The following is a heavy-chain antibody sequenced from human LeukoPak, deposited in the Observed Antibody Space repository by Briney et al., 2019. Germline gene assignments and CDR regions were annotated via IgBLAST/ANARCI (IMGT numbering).Heavy chain of an antibody. CDR1: GFTFSSYA. J-gene: IGHJ4*02. CDR3: AKDVLVGATRGHFDY. D-gene: IGHD1-26*01. V-gene: IGHV3-23*01. Sequence: SGGSLRLSCAASGFTFSSYAMSWVRQAPGKGLEWVSAISGSGGSTYYADSVKGRFTISRDNSKNTLYLQMNSLRAEDTAVYYCAKDVLVGATRGHFDYWGQGTLVTVSS. CDR2: ISGSGGST.